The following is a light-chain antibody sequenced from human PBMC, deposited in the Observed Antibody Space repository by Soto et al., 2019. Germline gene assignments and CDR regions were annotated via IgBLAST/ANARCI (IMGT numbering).Light chain of an antibody. CDR2: DVS. CDR3: QQFNTYPALT. V-gene: IGKV1-13*02. CDR1: QGISSA. Sequence: AIQLTQSPSSLSASVGDRVTITCRASQGISSALAWYQQKPGKSPNLLIYDVSSLESGVPSRFSGSGSGTDFPLTISSLQPEDFAPYYCQQFNTYPALTCGGGTKVEIK. J-gene: IGKJ4*01.